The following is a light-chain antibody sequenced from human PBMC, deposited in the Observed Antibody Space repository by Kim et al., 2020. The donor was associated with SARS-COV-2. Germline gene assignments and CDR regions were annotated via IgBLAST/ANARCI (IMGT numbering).Light chain of an antibody. Sequence: ATINCKSSQSVLYSSNNKNYLAWYQQKPGQPPKLLIYWASTREAGVPDRFSGSGSGTDFTLTISSLQAEDVAVYYCQQYYSTPITFGQGTRLEIK. V-gene: IGKV4-1*01. CDR2: WAS. CDR1: QSVLYSSNNKNY. CDR3: QQYYSTPIT. J-gene: IGKJ5*01.